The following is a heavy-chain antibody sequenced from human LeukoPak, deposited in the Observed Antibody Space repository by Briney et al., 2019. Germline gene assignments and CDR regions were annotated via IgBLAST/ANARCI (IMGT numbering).Heavy chain of an antibody. V-gene: IGHV4-34*01. D-gene: IGHD3-3*01. CDR2: INHSGST. J-gene: IGHJ4*02. Sequence: PSETQSLTCAVYGGSFSGYYWSWIRQPPGKGLEWIGEINHSGSTNYNPSLKSRVTISVDTSKNQFSLKLSSVTAADTAVYYCARGQKGTYYDFWSGYYTGIYRSGFDYWGQGTLVTVSS. CDR1: GGSFSGYY. CDR3: ARGQKGTYYDFWSGYYTGIYRSGFDY.